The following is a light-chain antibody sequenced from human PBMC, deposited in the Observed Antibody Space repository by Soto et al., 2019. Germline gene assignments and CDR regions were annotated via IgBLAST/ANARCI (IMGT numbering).Light chain of an antibody. J-gene: IGKJ1*01. Sequence: DIQMTNFPTTLSASVGDRVTISYRASQSISSWLAWYQQKPGKAPKLLIYDASSLESGVPSRFSGSGSGTESTLTISSLKPDDFATDYCQQYNSYSTFGQWTKLEIK. CDR2: DAS. V-gene: IGKV1-5*01. CDR3: QQYNSYST. CDR1: QSISSW.